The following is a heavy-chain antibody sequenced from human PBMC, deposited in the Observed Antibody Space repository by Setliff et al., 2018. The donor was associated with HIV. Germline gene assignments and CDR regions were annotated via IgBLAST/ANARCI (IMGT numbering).Heavy chain of an antibody. V-gene: IGHV3-23*01. CDR1: GFTFSSYW. CDR3: AKAFGYCSGGSCPVLMDV. J-gene: IGHJ6*03. Sequence: GGSLRLSCAASGFTFSSYWMHWVRQAPGKGLVWVSSISGTGADTYYADSVKGRFAISRDNSKNTLYLQMNSLRAEDTAVYYCAKAFGYCSGGSCPVLMDVWGKGTTVTVSS. D-gene: IGHD2-15*01. CDR2: ISGTGADT.